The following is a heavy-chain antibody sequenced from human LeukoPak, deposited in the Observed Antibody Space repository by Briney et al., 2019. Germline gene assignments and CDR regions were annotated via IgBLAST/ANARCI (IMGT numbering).Heavy chain of an antibody. CDR3: AREIAVAGLDY. V-gene: IGHV4-61*02. D-gene: IGHD6-19*01. J-gene: IGHJ4*02. CDR2: IYTSGST. Sequence: SQTLSLTXTVSGGSISSGSYYWSWIRQPAGKGLEWIGRIYTSGSTNYNPSLKSRVTISVDTSKNQFSLKLSSVTAADTTVYYCAREIAVAGLDYWGQGTLVTVSS. CDR1: GGSISSGSYY.